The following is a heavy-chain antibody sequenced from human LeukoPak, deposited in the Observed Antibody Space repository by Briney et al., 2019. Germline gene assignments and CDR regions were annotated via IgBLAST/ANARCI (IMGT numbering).Heavy chain of an antibody. V-gene: IGHV3-74*01. CDR2: IHSDGSST. D-gene: IGHD3-10*01. Sequence: GGSLRLSCAASGFPFSNYWMHWVRQAQGKGMVWDSRIHSDGSSTTYADSVKGRFTISRDNAKNTLYLQMNSLRAEDTALYYCARASLWFGDHDAFDIWGQGTMVTVSS. J-gene: IGHJ3*02. CDR3: ARASLWFGDHDAFDI. CDR1: GFPFSNYW.